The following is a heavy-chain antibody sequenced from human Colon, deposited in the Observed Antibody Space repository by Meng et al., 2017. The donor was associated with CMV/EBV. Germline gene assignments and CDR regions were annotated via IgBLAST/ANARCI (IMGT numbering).Heavy chain of an antibody. V-gene: IGHV2-5*02. Sequence: TFSGVSLSSRGVAVGWIRQPPGKALECLALIYWDDVQRYSPSLKSRLTSTKDTSKNQVVLSMTNMDPVDTATYYCAHRRGYSYADFDFWGQGTLVTVSS. CDR1: GVSLSSRGVA. CDR2: IYWDDVQ. D-gene: IGHD5-12*01. CDR3: AHRRGYSYADFDF. J-gene: IGHJ4*02.